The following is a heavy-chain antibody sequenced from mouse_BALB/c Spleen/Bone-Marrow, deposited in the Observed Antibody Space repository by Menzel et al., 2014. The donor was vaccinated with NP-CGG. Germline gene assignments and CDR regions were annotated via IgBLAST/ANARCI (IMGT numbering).Heavy chain of an antibody. D-gene: IGHD1-2*01. V-gene: IGHV14-3*02. J-gene: IGHJ1*01. CDR2: IDPTNGYI. Sequence: VQLQQSGAELVKPGASVKLSCTASGFNIKDTYMHWMKRRPEQGLEWIGRIDPTNGYIICDPKFQGKATITADTTYNTAYLQLSSLTSEDTAAYYLALITAATFSYWYFDVWGAGTTVTVSS. CDR3: ALITAATFSYWYFDV. CDR1: GFNIKDTY.